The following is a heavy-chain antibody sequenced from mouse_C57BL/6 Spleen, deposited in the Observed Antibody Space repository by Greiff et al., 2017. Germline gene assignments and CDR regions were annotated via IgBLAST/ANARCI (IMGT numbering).Heavy chain of an antibody. CDR2: ISSGGDYI. Sequence: EVQLQESGEGLVKPGGSLKLSCAASGFTFSSYAMSWVRQTPEKRLEWVAYISSGGDYIYYADTVKGRVTISRDNARNTLYLQMSSLKSEDTAMYYCTRAYGSSYPDWYFDVWGTGTTVTVSS. D-gene: IGHD1-1*01. CDR3: TRAYGSSYPDWYFDV. V-gene: IGHV5-9-1*02. J-gene: IGHJ1*03. CDR1: GFTFSSYA.